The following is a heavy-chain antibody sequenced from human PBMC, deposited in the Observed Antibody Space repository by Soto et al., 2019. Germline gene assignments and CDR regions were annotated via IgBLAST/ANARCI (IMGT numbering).Heavy chain of an antibody. CDR2: ISYDGSNK. Sequence: PGGSLRLSCAASGFTFSSYGMHWVRQAPGKGLEWVAVISYDGSNKYYADSVKGRFTISRDNSKNTLYLQMNSLRAEDTAVYYCAKGPENLMWLVLLHDNWFDPWGQGTLVTVSS. D-gene: IGHD6-19*01. CDR3: AKGPENLMWLVLLHDNWFDP. V-gene: IGHV3-30*18. J-gene: IGHJ5*02. CDR1: GFTFSSYG.